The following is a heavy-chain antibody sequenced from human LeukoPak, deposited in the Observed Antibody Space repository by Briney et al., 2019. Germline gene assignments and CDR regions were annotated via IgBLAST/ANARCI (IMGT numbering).Heavy chain of an antibody. Sequence: GRSLRLSCAASGFAFSSYGMHWVRQAPGKGLEWVAVISYDGSNKYYADSVKGRFTISRDNSKNTLYLQMNSLRAEDTAVYYCAKLIPAPTYYYDSSGYPHALWGQGTLVTVSS. J-gene: IGHJ4*02. CDR2: ISYDGSNK. D-gene: IGHD3-22*01. V-gene: IGHV3-30*18. CDR3: AKLIPAPTYYYDSSGYPHAL. CDR1: GFAFSSYG.